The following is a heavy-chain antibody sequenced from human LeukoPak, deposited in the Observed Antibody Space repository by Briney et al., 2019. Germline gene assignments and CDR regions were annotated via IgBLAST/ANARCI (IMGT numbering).Heavy chain of an antibody. J-gene: IGHJ6*04. CDR1: GFTFDDYA. Sequence: GGSLRLSCAASGFTFDDYAMHWVRQAPGKGLEWVSGISWNSGSIGYADSVKGRFTISRDNAKNSPYLQMNSLRAEDTAVYYCAELGITMIGGVWGKGTTVTISS. D-gene: IGHD3-10*02. CDR3: AELGITMIGGV. CDR2: ISWNSGSI. V-gene: IGHV3-9*01.